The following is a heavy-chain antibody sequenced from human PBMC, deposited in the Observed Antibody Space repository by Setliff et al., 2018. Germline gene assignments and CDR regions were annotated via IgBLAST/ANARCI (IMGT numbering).Heavy chain of an antibody. CDR1: GYTFTGYY. J-gene: IGHJ6*03. Sequence: ASVKVSCKASGYTFTGYYMHWVRQAPGQGLEWMGWINPNSGGTNYAQKFQGRVTMTRDTSISTAYMELSRLRSDDTAVYYCARADYIRYFYMDAWGKGTTVTVSS. CDR3: ARADYIRYFYMDA. V-gene: IGHV1-2*02. D-gene: IGHD4-4*01. CDR2: INPNSGGT.